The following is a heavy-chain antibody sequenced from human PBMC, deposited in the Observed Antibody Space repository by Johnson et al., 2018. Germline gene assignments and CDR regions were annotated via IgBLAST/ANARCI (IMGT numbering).Heavy chain of an antibody. Sequence: VQLVQSGGDLVQPGGSLRLSCAASGFIFSSSWMVWVRQAPGKGLEWVAKIKQDGNEKYYVDSVKGRFTISRDNARNSLYLQMNSLRAEDTAVYYCTKESYGSGWYWFDSWGQGSLVTVSS. CDR1: GFIFSSSW. D-gene: IGHD6-19*01. J-gene: IGHJ5*01. V-gene: IGHV3-7*01. CDR2: IKQDGNEK. CDR3: TKESYGSGWYWFDS.